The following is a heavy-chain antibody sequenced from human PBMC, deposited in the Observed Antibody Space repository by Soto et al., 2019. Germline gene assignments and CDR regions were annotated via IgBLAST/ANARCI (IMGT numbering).Heavy chain of an antibody. D-gene: IGHD3-3*01. J-gene: IGHJ6*02. CDR3: ASGRYDFWSGYYTHYYYGMDV. CDR1: GGSISSYY. V-gene: IGHV4-59*01. Sequence: SSETLSLTCTVSGGSISSYYWSWIRQPPGKGLEWIGYIYYSGSTNYNPSLKSRVTISVDTSKNQFSLKLSSVTAADTAVYYCASGRYDFWSGYYTHYYYGMDVWGQGTTVTVSS. CDR2: IYYSGST.